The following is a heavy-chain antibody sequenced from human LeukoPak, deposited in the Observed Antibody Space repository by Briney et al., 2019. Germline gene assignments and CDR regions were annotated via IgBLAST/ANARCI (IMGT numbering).Heavy chain of an antibody. CDR3: ARGYGSSSWYVFYFDY. CDR2: IYTSGST. D-gene: IGHD6-13*01. V-gene: IGHV4-61*02. CDR1: GGSISSGSYY. Sequence: SETLSLTCTVSGGSISSGSYYWSWIRQPAGKGLEWIGRIYTSGSTNYNPSLKSRVTISIDTSKNHFSLKLSSVTAADTAVYYCARGYGSSSWYVFYFDYWGQGTLVTVSS. J-gene: IGHJ4*02.